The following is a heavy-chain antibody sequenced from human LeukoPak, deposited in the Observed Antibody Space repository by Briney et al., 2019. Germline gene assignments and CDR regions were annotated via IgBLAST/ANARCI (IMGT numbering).Heavy chain of an antibody. Sequence: GRSLRLSCAASGFTFDDYAIHWARQAPGKGLEWVSGISWNSGSIGYADSVKGRFTISRDNAKNSLYLQMNSLRAEDTALYYCAKAPEAAAGPFDYWGQGTLVTVSS. V-gene: IGHV3-9*01. CDR1: GFTFDDYA. CDR2: ISWNSGSI. CDR3: AKAPEAAAGPFDY. D-gene: IGHD6-13*01. J-gene: IGHJ4*02.